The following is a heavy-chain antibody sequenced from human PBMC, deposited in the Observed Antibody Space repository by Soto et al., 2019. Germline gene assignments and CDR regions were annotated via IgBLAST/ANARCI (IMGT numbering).Heavy chain of an antibody. J-gene: IGHJ4*02. Sequence: ASVKVSCKASGYAFTSYHMHWVRQAPGQGLQWMGIINPSGGSTFYAQKFQGRVTMTRDTSTSTVHMDLSSLRSEDTAVYYCARHETLLGDYDYWGQGTLVTVSS. CDR1: GYAFTSYH. V-gene: IGHV1-46*01. CDR2: INPSGGST. D-gene: IGHD4-17*01. CDR3: ARHETLLGDYDY.